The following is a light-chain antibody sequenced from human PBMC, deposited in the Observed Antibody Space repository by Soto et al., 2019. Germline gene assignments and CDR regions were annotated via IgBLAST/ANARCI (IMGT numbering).Light chain of an antibody. CDR1: QSVSSSY. J-gene: IGKJ5*01. Sequence: EIVLTQSPGTLSLSPGERATLSCRASQSVSSSYLAWYQQQPGQAPRLLIYAASSRATGIPDRFSGSGSGTDFALTISRLEPEDFAVYYCQQYGTSLFTFGQGTRLEIK. CDR3: QQYGTSLFT. CDR2: AAS. V-gene: IGKV3-20*01.